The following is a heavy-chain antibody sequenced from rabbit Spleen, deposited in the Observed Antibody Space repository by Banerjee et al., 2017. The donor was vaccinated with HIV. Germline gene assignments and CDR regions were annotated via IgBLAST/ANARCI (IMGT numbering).Heavy chain of an antibody. V-gene: IGHV1S45*01. D-gene: IGHD8-1*01. CDR3: ARDSGSSFSSYGMDL. CDR1: GFSFSSGYD. CDR2: IYGGFDYT. Sequence: QEQLEESGGDLVKPEGSLTLTCTASGFSFSSGYDMCWVRQAPGKGLEWIGCIYGGFDYTYYASWASGRFTISKTSSTTVTLQLNSLTAADTATYFCARDSGSSFSSYGMDLWGQGTLVT. J-gene: IGHJ6*01.